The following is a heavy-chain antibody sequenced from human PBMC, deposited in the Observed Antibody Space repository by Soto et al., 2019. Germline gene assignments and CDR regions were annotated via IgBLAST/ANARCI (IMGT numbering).Heavy chain of an antibody. CDR2: ISGSGGST. CDR3: ARRGSGSYYDY. D-gene: IGHD1-26*01. V-gene: IGHV3-23*01. CDR1: GFTFSSYA. Sequence: EVQLLESGGGLVQPGGSLRLSCAASGFTFSSYAMRWVRQAPVKGLEWVSAISGSGGSTYYADSGKCRFTISRDNSKNTLYLQMHRLSAEDTAVYSCARRGSGSYYDYWGQGTLVTVSS. J-gene: IGHJ4*02.